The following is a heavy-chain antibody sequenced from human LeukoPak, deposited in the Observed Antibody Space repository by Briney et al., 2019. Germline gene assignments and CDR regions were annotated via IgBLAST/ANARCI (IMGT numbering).Heavy chain of an antibody. Sequence: ASVKVSCKASGGTFISYAISWVRQAPGQGLEWMGGIIPIFGTANYAQKFQGRVTITADESTSTAYMELSSLRSEDTAVYYCARRRDGYNPDFDYWGQGTLVTVSS. J-gene: IGHJ4*02. CDR2: IIPIFGTA. CDR1: GGTFISYA. V-gene: IGHV1-69*13. CDR3: ARRRDGYNPDFDY. D-gene: IGHD5-24*01.